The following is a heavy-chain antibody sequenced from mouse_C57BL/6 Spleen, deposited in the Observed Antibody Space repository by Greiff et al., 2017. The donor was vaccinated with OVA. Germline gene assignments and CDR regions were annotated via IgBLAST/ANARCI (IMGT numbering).Heavy chain of an antibody. CDR3: ARDYGSSYETYWYFDV. J-gene: IGHJ1*03. Sequence: VQLQQPGAELVRPGSSVKLSCKASGYTFTSYWMHWVKQRPIQGLEWIGNIDPSDSDTHYNQKFKDKATLTVDKSSSTAYMQLSSLTSEDSAVYYCARDYGSSYETYWYFDVWGTGTTVTVSS. D-gene: IGHD1-1*01. CDR1: GYTFTSYW. CDR2: IDPSDSDT. V-gene: IGHV1-52*01.